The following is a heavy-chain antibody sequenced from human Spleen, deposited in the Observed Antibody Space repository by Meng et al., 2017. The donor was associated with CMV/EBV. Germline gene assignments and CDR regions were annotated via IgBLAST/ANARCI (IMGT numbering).Heavy chain of an antibody. J-gene: IGHJ4*02. V-gene: IGHV1-2*02. Sequence: YTFTGYYIPWVRQAPGQRLEWMGWVNPNSGGTNYAQKFQGRVTMTRDTSIGTAYMELSRLTSDDTAVYYCARAPTLIVVALGVYFDCWGQGTLVTVSS. CDR2: VNPNSGGT. CDR1: YTFTGYY. CDR3: ARAPTLIVVALGVYFDC. D-gene: IGHD3-22*01.